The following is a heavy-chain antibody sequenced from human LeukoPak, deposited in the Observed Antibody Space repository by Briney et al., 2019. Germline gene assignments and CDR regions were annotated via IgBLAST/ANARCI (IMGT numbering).Heavy chain of an antibody. V-gene: IGHV4-39*01. Sequence: SETLSLTCTVSGGSISSSNYYWDWIRQPPGKGLEWIGTISYSGSTYYNPSLKSRVSISVDTSKNQFSLKLSAVTAADTAVYYCARGRFRGVIITGFDPWGQGTLVTVSS. J-gene: IGHJ5*02. CDR1: GGSISSSNYY. CDR2: ISYSGST. D-gene: IGHD3-10*01. CDR3: ARGRFRGVIITGFDP.